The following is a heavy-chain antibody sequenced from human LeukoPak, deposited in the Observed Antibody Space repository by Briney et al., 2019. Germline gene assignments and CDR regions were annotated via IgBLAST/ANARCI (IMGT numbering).Heavy chain of an antibody. CDR3: ASCSGGSCYSGYYYYMDV. CDR1: GGTFSSYA. D-gene: IGHD2-15*01. J-gene: IGHJ6*03. Sequence: SSVKVSCKASGGTFSSYAISWVRQAPGQGLEWMGGIIPIFGTANYAQKFQGRVTITTDESTSTAYMELSSLRSEDTAVYYCASCSGGSCYSGYYYYMDVWGKGTTVTVSS. V-gene: IGHV1-69*05. CDR2: IIPIFGTA.